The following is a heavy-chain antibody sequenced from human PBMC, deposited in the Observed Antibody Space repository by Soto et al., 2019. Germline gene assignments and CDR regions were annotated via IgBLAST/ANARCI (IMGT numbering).Heavy chain of an antibody. J-gene: IGHJ5*02. CDR3: ARRHIVVVTAISSGSWFDP. D-gene: IGHD2-21*02. Sequence: GESLKISCKGSGYSFTSYWISCVRQIPGKGLEWMGRIDPSDSYTHYSPSFQAHVTISADKSISTAYLQWRSLKASDTAMYYCARRHIVVVTAISSGSWFDPGGQGTLVTVSS. CDR1: GYSFTSYW. V-gene: IGHV5-10-1*01. CDR2: IDPSDSYT.